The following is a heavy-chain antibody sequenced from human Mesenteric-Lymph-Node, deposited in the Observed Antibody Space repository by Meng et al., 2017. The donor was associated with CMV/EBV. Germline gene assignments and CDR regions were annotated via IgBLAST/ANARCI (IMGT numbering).Heavy chain of an antibody. D-gene: IGHD1-26*01. CDR3: AKTGEEWELLRWFDP. V-gene: IGHV3-23*01. CDR2: ISGSGGST. J-gene: IGHJ5*02. Sequence: GGSLRLSCAASGFTFSSYDMSWVRQAPGKGLEWVSAISGSGGSTYYADSVKGRFTISRDNSKNTLYVQMNSLRAEDTAVYYCAKTGEEWELLRWFDPWGQGTLVTVSS. CDR1: GFTFSSYD.